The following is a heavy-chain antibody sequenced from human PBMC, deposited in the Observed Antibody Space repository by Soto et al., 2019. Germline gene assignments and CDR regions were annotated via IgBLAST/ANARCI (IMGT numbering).Heavy chain of an antibody. J-gene: IGHJ4*02. CDR2: ISGSGGST. CDR3: AKDQGSSWYEIDY. CDR1: GFTFNSYA. D-gene: IGHD6-13*01. Sequence: PGGSLRVSCAASGFTFNSYAMSWGPQAPGKGLEWVSAISGSGGSTYYADSAKGRFTISRDNSKNTLYLQMNSLRAEDTAVYYCAKDQGSSWYEIDYWGQGTLVTVSS. V-gene: IGHV3-23*01.